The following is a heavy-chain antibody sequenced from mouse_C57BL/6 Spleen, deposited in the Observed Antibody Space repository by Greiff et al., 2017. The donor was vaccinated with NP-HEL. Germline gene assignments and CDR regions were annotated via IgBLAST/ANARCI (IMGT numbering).Heavy chain of an antibody. Sequence: VQLQQSGPELVKPGASVKMSCKASGYTFTDYNMHWVKQSHGKSLEWIGYINPNNGGTSYNQKFKGKATLTVNKSSSTAYMELRSLTSEDSAVYYCARWYYGSSYFDYWGQGTTLTVSS. CDR2: INPNNGGT. D-gene: IGHD1-1*01. CDR3: ARWYYGSSYFDY. J-gene: IGHJ2*01. V-gene: IGHV1-22*01. CDR1: GYTFTDYN.